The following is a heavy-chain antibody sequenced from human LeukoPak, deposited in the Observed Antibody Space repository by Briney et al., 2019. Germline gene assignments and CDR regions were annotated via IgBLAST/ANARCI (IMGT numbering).Heavy chain of an antibody. J-gene: IGHJ6*02. CDR3: ARDDGCSGGSCRLYYYYGMDV. CDR1: GGSFSGYY. V-gene: IGHV4-30-4*01. Sequence: SETLSLTCAVYGGSFSGYYWSWIRQPPGKGLEWIGYIYYSGSTYYNPSLKSRVTISVDTSKNQFSLKLSSVTAADTAVYYCARDDGCSGGSCRLYYYYGMDVWGQGTTVTVSS. D-gene: IGHD2-15*01. CDR2: IYYSGST.